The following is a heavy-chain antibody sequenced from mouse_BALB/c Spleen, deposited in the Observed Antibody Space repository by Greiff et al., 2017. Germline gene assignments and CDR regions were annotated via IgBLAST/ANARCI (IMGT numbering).Heavy chain of an antibody. Sequence: EVMLVESGGGLVKPGGSLKLSCAASGFTFSSYAMSWVRQSPEKRLEWVAEISSGGSYTYYPDTVTGRFTISRDNAKNTLYLEMSSLRSEDTAMYYCARDHYGSSWFAYWGQGTLVTVSA. CDR2: ISSGGSYT. CDR3: ARDHYGSSWFAY. J-gene: IGHJ3*01. V-gene: IGHV5-9-4*01. CDR1: GFTFSSYA. D-gene: IGHD1-1*01.